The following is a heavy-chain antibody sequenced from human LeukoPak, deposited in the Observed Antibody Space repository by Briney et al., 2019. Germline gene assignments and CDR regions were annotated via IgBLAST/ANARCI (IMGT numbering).Heavy chain of an antibody. CDR3: ARDLGREYGYYGSRAGWFDP. D-gene: IGHD3-10*01. CDR1: VGSLSSLC. V-gene: IGHV4-59*01. Sequence: PSETLSLTCTVSVGSLSSLCWSWVRQPPGKGLECGGDIYYSGSTNDSTSLKRRVTIPVATAKNPSSLKLSSVTAADTAVYYCARDLGREYGYYGSRAGWFDPWGQGTLVTVSS. J-gene: IGHJ5*02. CDR2: IYYSGST.